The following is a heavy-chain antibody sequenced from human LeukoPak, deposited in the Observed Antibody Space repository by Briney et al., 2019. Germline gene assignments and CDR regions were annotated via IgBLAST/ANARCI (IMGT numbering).Heavy chain of an antibody. CDR2: IYTSGST. V-gene: IGHV4-4*07. CDR3: ARLYYDILTGYYYLDY. Sequence: PSETLSLTCTVSGGSISSYYWSWIRQPAGKGLEWIGRIYTSGSTNYNPSLKSRVTMSVDTSKNQFSLKLSSVTAADTAVYYCARLYYDILTGYYYLDYWGQGTLVTVSS. J-gene: IGHJ4*02. CDR1: GGSISSYY. D-gene: IGHD3-9*01.